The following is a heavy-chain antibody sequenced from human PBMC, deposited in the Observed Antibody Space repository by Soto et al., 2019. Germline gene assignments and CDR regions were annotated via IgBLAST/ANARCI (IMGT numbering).Heavy chain of an antibody. Sequence: PSETLSLTCTVTGDSISSRSYYCGWIRQPPGKGLEWIGSIYYSGSTYNNPSLRSRVSMSFDTPKNQFSLKLKPVTPADRALNFCARQRTSIVTPDYFHVWGPGSLVTVSS. CDR1: GDSISSRSYY. CDR3: ARQRTSIVTPDYFHV. V-gene: IGHV4-39*01. CDR2: IYYSGST. J-gene: IGHJ4*02. D-gene: IGHD2-21*01.